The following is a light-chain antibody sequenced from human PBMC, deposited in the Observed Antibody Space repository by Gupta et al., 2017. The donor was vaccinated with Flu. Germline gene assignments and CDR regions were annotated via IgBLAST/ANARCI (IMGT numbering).Light chain of an antibody. CDR3: QQRDIWLT. J-gene: IGKJ4*01. CDR2: DES. CDR1: QSVRGR. Sequence: SPATLPEAARKRETLPCRGSQSVRGRLANSQQKPGHCPRLGTLDESKAASGAPDRFSGSGCATDFTLTSSSREHEDFAVYYRQQRDIWLTFGGGTVVEIK. V-gene: IGKV3-11*01.